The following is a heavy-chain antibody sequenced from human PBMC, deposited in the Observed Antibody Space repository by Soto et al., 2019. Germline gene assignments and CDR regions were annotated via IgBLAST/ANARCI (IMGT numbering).Heavy chain of an antibody. V-gene: IGHV1-18*04. CDR3: ARAKGTDMITFGGVIEVYNWFDP. CDR1: GYTFTSYG. Sequence: QVQLVQSGAEVKKPGASVKVSCKASGYTFTSYGISWVRQAPGQGLEWMGGISAYNGNTNYAQKLQGRVTMTTDTSTRKAYMELRSLRSDDTAVYYCARAKGTDMITFGGVIEVYNWFDPWGQGTLVTVSS. J-gene: IGHJ5*02. CDR2: ISAYNGNT. D-gene: IGHD3-16*02.